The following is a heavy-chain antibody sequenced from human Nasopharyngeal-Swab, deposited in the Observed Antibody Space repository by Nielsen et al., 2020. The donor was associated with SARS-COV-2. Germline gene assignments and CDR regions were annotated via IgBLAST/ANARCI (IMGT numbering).Heavy chain of an antibody. Sequence: GESLKISCAASGFTFSSYGMHWVRQAPGKGLEWVAVIWYDGSNKYYADSVKGRFTISRDNSKNTLYLQMNSLRAEDTAVYYCANYVDTAMVKYYYYMDVWGKGTTVTVSS. CDR1: GFTFSSYG. J-gene: IGHJ6*03. CDR2: IWYDGSNK. D-gene: IGHD5-18*01. CDR3: ANYVDTAMVKYYYYMDV. V-gene: IGHV3-33*06.